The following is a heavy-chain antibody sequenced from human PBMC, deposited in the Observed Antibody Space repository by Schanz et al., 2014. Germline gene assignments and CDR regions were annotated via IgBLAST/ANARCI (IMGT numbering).Heavy chain of an antibody. J-gene: IGHJ5*01. CDR3: AKDLYNYGIFDS. D-gene: IGHD3-16*01. CDR1: GFTFSDYY. V-gene: IGHV3-11*01. Sequence: QVQLVESGGGLVKPGGSLRLSCAASGFTFSDYYMSWIRQAPGKGLEWVSYISSSGSTIYYADSVKGRFTISRDNSRKTLYLQMNSLRADDTAVYYCAKDLYNYGIFDSWGQGTLVTVSS. CDR2: ISSSGSTI.